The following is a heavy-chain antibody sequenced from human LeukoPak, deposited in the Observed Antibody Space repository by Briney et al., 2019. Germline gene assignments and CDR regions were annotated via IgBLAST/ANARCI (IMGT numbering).Heavy chain of an antibody. CDR2: IWPGDSDT. Sequence: PGESLKISCKISGYDFTTYWIGWVRQMPGKGLECMGIIWPGDSDTRYSPSFQDQVTISADKTISTIYLQWSSLKVSDTAIYYCARRGRGGWFDPWGQGTLVTVSS. CDR3: ARRGRGGWFDP. J-gene: IGHJ5*02. V-gene: IGHV5-51*01. CDR1: GYDFTTYW. D-gene: IGHD1-26*01.